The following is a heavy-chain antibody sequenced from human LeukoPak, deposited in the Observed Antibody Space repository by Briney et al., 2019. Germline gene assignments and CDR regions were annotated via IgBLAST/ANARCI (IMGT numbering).Heavy chain of an antibody. D-gene: IGHD3-22*01. V-gene: IGHV3-7*03. J-gene: IGHJ3*02. CDR3: ARDAGPYYDSSGCAFDI. CDR2: VNQDGSGK. CDR1: GLTFSSAW. Sequence: GGSLRLSCAASGLTFSSAWMGWVRQAPGKGLEWVANVNQDGSGKYYVDSVKGRFTISKDNAKNSLYLQMNSLRAEDTAVYYCARDAGPYYDSSGCAFDIWGQGTMVTVSS.